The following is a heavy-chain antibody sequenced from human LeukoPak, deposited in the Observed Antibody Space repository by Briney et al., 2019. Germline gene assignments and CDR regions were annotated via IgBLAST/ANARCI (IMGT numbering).Heavy chain of an antibody. V-gene: IGHV7-4-1*02. J-gene: IGHJ4*02. CDR1: GYTFTSYA. CDR2: INTNTENP. CDR3: ARGPLDTAMAYYFDY. D-gene: IGHD5-18*01. Sequence: GASVKVSCKASGYTFTSYAMNWVRQAPGQGLEWMGWINTNTENPTYAQGFTGRFVFSLDTSVSTAYLQISSLKAEDTAVYYCARGPLDTAMAYYFDYWGQGTLVTVSS.